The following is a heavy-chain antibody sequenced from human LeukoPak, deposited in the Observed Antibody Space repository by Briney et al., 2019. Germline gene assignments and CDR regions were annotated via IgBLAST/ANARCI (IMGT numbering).Heavy chain of an antibody. V-gene: IGHV3-11*01. J-gene: IGHJ4*02. CDR1: GFTFSDYY. Sequence: GGSLRLSCAASGFTFSDYYMSWIRQAPGKGLEWVSNISSSGSTIYYADSVKGRFTISRDNAKNSLYLQMNSLRAEDTAVYYCARDHSTKQWLAVGGIDYWGQGTLVTVSS. CDR2: ISSSGSTI. D-gene: IGHD6-19*01. CDR3: ARDHSTKQWLAVGGIDY.